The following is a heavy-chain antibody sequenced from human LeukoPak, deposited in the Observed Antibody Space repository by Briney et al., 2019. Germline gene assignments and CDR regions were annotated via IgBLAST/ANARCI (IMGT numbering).Heavy chain of an antibody. CDR2: ISSSSYI. V-gene: IGHV3-21*01. CDR3: ARDDGRHDYVWGSNSFDY. J-gene: IGHJ4*02. CDR1: GFTFSSYE. Sequence: GGSLRLSCAASGFTFSSYEMNWVRQAPGKGLEWVSSISSSSYIYYADSVKGRFTISRDNAKNSLYLQMNSLRAEDTAVYYCARDDGRHDYVWGSNSFDYWGQGTLVTVSS. D-gene: IGHD3-16*01.